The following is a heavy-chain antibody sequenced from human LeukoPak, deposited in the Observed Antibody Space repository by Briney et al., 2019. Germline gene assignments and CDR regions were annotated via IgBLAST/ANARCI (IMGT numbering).Heavy chain of an antibody. V-gene: IGHV4-59*01. CDR2: IYYSGST. CDR3: ARRDFWSGYFDS. CDR1: GASISNYY. Sequence: SETLSLTCNISGASISNYYWSWIRQPPGKGLEWIGYIYYSGSTKYNPSLKSRVTISIDTSKNQFSLKLSSVTAADTAVYFCARRDFWSGYFDSWGQGTLVTVSS. J-gene: IGHJ4*02. D-gene: IGHD3-3*01.